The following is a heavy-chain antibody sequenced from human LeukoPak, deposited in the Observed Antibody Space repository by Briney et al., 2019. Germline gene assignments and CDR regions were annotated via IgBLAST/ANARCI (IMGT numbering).Heavy chain of an antibody. D-gene: IGHD3-10*01. CDR1: GYTFTSYG. Sequence: ASVKVSCKASGYTFTSYGISWVRQAPGQGLEWMGWISAYNGNTNYAQKLQGRVTMTTDTSTSTAYMELRSLRSDDTAVYYCARDWPDYYGSGSYYMFDPWGQGTLVTVS. CDR2: ISAYNGNT. J-gene: IGHJ5*02. CDR3: ARDWPDYYGSGSYYMFDP. V-gene: IGHV1-18*04.